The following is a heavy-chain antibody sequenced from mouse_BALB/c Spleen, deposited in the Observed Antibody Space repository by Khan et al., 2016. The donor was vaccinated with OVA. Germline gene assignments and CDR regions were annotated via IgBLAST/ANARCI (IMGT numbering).Heavy chain of an antibody. D-gene: IGHD2-10*01. V-gene: IGHV9-3-1*01. CDR2: INTYTGEP. CDR1: GYTFTNYG. J-gene: IGHJ4*01. CDR3: ARPPYFSYTLDY. Sequence: LEESGPELKKPGETVKISCKASGYTFTNYGMNWVKQSPGKALKWMGWINTYTGEPTYADDFKGRFAFSLETSATTAYLQINNLKNEDTASYFCARPPYFSYTLDYWGQGTSVTVSS.